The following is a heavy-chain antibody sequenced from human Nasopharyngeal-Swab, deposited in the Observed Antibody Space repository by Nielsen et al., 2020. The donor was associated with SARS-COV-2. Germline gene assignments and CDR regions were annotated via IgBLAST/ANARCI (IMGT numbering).Heavy chain of an antibody. D-gene: IGHD3-16*01. CDR1: GFTFSSYA. Sequence: GGSLRLSCAASGFTFSSYAMHWVRQAPGKGLEWVAVISYDGSNKYYADSVKGRFTISRDNSKNTLYLQMNSLRAEDKEGEEGERKRGKEREGRRDYWGQGTLVTVSS. V-gene: IGHV3-30-3*01. CDR2: ISYDGSNK. J-gene: IGHJ4*02. CDR3: ERKRGKEREGRRDY.